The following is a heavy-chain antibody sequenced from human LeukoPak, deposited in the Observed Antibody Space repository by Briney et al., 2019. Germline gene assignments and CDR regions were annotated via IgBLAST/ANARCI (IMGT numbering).Heavy chain of an antibody. CDR1: GFTFSSYA. J-gene: IGHJ6*02. Sequence: GGSLRLSCAASGFTFSSYAMSWVRQAPGKGLEWVSAISGSGGSTYYADSVKGRFTISRDNSKNTLYLQMNSLRAEDTAVYYCAKDEYYYDSSGYYLPFVHYGMDVWGQGTTVTVSS. D-gene: IGHD3-22*01. CDR2: ISGSGGST. CDR3: AKDEYYYDSSGYYLPFVHYGMDV. V-gene: IGHV3-23*01.